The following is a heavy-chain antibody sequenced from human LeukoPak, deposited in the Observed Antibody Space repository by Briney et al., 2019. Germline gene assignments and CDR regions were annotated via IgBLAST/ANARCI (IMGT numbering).Heavy chain of an antibody. CDR1: GYTFTGYY. J-gene: IGHJ3*02. CDR3: ARDGHRRYYYDSPGREDAFDI. D-gene: IGHD3-22*01. Sequence: ASVKVSCKTSGYTFTGYYMHWVRQAPGQGLEWMGWINPNSGDTNYAQKFQGRVTMTRDTSISTAYMELSRLRSDDTAVYYCARDGHRRYYYDSPGREDAFDIWGQGTMVTVSS. CDR2: INPNSGDT. V-gene: IGHV1-2*02.